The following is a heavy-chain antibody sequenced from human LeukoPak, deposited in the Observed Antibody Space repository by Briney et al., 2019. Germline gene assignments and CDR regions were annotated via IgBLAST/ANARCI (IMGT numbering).Heavy chain of an antibody. CDR1: GGSISSYY. CDR2: IYYSGST. V-gene: IGHV4-59*01. Sequence: SETLSLTCTVSGGSISSYYWNWIRQPPGKGLGWIGYIYYSGSTNYNPSLKSRVTISVDTSKNQFSLKLSSVTAADTAVYYCARGRDCSSTSCYSGYYYYGMDVWGQGTTVTVSS. CDR3: ARGRDCSSTSCYSGYYYYGMDV. D-gene: IGHD2-2*02. J-gene: IGHJ6*02.